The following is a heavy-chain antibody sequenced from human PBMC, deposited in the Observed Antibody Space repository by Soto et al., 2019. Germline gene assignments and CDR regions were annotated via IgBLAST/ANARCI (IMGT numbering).Heavy chain of an antibody. Sequence: PSETLSLTCAVYGGSFSGYYWSWIRQPPGKGLEWIGEINHSGSTNYNPSLKSRVTISVDTSKNRFPLKLSSVTAADTAVYYCARWPIAAAAIQGAFDIWGQGTMVTVSS. J-gene: IGHJ3*02. V-gene: IGHV4-34*01. CDR2: INHSGST. D-gene: IGHD6-13*01. CDR1: GGSFSGYY. CDR3: ARWPIAAAAIQGAFDI.